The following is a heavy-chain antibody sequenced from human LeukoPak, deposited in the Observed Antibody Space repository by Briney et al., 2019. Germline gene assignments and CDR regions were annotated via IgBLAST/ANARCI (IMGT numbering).Heavy chain of an antibody. CDR1: GFTFSSYW. V-gene: IGHV3-23*01. J-gene: IGHJ4*02. Sequence: GGSLRLSCAASGFTFSSYWMSWVRQAPGKGLEWVSAISGSGGSTYYADSVKGRFTISRDNSKNTLYLQMNSLRVEDTAEYYCAKDGGVWFGESNDYWGQGTLVTVSS. D-gene: IGHD3-10*01. CDR2: ISGSGGST. CDR3: AKDGGVWFGESNDY.